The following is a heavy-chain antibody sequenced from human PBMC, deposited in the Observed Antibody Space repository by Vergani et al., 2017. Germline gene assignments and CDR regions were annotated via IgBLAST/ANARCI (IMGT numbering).Heavy chain of an antibody. Sequence: EVQLVESGGGLVQPGGSLRLSCAASGFTFSSYWMSWVRQAPGKGLEWVANIKQDGSERYYVEYVKGRFTISRDNAKNSLYLQMNSLRAEDTAVYYCARELWFGEYTPLGYWGQGTLVTVSS. CDR1: GFTFSSYW. J-gene: IGHJ4*02. CDR2: IKQDGSER. D-gene: IGHD3-10*01. CDR3: ARELWFGEYTPLGY. V-gene: IGHV3-7*01.